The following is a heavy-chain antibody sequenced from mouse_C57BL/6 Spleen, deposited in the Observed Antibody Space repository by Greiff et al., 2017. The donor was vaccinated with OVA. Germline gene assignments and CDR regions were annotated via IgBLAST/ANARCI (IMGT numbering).Heavy chain of an antibody. V-gene: IGHV1-52*01. Sequence: QVQLQQPGAELVRPGSSVKLSCKASGYTFTSYWMHWVKQRPIQGLEWIGNIDPSDSETHYNQKFKDKATLTVDKSSSTAYMQRSSLTSEDSAVYYCARAPLITTVVADAMDYWGQGTSGTVAA. CDR1: GYTFTSYW. CDR3: ARAPLITTVVADAMDY. CDR2: IDPSDSET. J-gene: IGHJ4*01. D-gene: IGHD1-1*01.